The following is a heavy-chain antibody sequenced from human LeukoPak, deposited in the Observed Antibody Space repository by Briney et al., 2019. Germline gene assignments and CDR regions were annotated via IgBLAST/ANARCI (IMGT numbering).Heavy chain of an antibody. Sequence: GGSLRLSCAASGFTFSSYGMSWVRQAPGKGLEWVSAISGSGGSTYYADSVKGRFTISRDNSKNTLYLQMNSLRAEDTAVYYCAKGYDILTGYLVLYFDYWGQGTLVTVSS. CDR2: ISGSGGST. V-gene: IGHV3-23*01. CDR1: GFTFSSYG. J-gene: IGHJ4*02. D-gene: IGHD3-9*01. CDR3: AKGYDILTGYLVLYFDY.